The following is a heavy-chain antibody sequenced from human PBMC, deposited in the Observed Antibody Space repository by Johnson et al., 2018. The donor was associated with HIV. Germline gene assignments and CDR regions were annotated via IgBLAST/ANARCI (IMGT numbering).Heavy chain of an antibody. CDR3: TTGLYWNDAFDI. V-gene: IGHV3-15*01. CDR1: GFTFSNAW. J-gene: IGHJ3*02. CDR2: IKSKTDGGTT. D-gene: IGHD1-1*01. Sequence: VQLVESGGGLVKPGGSLRLSCAASGFTFSNAWMSWVRQAPGKGLEWVGRIKSKTDGGTTDYAAPVKGRFTISRDDSKNTLYLQMNSLKTEDTAVYYCTTGLYWNDAFDIWGQGTMVTVSS.